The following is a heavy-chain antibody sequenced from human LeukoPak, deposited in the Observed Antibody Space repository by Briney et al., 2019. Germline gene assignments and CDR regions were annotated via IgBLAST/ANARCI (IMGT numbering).Heavy chain of an antibody. V-gene: IGHV3-23*01. CDR1: GFTFSNYA. Sequence: GGSLRLSCAASGFTFSNYAMAWVRQAPGKGLEWVSAISSAESFTSYADSVKGRFTISSDNSKNTLYLQMESLRAEDTAVYYCAKRSRSGSGWFDYWGQGSLVTVSS. J-gene: IGHJ4*02. D-gene: IGHD6-19*01. CDR3: AKRSRSGSGWFDY. CDR2: ISSAESFT.